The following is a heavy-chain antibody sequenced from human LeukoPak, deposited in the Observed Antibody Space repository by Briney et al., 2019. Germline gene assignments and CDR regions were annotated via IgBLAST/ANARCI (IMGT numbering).Heavy chain of an antibody. CDR1: GYTFTSYG. V-gene: IGHV1-18*01. D-gene: IGHD6-13*01. CDR2: ISAYNGNT. CDR3: AREEGYSSSWSPYYFDY. Sequence: GASVKVSCKASGYTFTSYGISWVRQAPGQGLEWMGWISAYNGNTNYAQKLQGRVTMTTDTSTSTAYMELRSLRSDDTAVYYRAREEGYSSSWSPYYFDYWGQGTLVTVSS. J-gene: IGHJ4*02.